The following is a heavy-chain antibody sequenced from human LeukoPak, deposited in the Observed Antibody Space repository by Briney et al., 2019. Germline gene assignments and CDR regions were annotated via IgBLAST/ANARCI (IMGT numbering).Heavy chain of an antibody. J-gene: IGHJ4*02. V-gene: IGHV1-2*02. D-gene: IGHD6-19*01. Sequence: GASVKVSCKASGYSFADYYMHWVRQAPGQGLEWMGWIKPNSGDTRSAQKFQGRVIMTRDTSTGTAYMELSRLRSDDTAVYYCARVLFYSSGNKSNRVDYWGQGTLVTVSS. CDR2: IKPNSGDT. CDR1: GYSFADYY. CDR3: ARVLFYSSGNKSNRVDY.